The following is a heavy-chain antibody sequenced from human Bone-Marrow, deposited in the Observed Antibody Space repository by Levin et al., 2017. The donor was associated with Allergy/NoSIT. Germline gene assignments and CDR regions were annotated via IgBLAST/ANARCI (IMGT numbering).Heavy chain of an antibody. D-gene: IGHD2-15*01. CDR1: GGSISSGGYY. V-gene: IGHV4-31*03. CDR3: ARGYCSGGSCPLRWFDP. J-gene: IGHJ5*02. Sequence: RPSETLSLTCTVSGGSISSGGYYWSWIRQHPGKGLEWIGYIYYSGSTYYNPSLKSRVTISVDTSKNQFSLKLSSVTAADTAVYYCARGYCSGGSCPLRWFDPWGQGTLVTVSS. CDR2: IYYSGST.